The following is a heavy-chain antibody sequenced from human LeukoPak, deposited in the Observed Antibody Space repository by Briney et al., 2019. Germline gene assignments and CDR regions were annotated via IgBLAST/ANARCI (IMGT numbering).Heavy chain of an antibody. J-gene: IGHJ5*02. V-gene: IGHV4-4*07. CDR1: GDSISNYY. D-gene: IGHD6-19*01. CDR3: ARGYIAVAGVTPYNWFDP. Sequence: PSETLSLTCTVSGDSISNYYWSWIRQPAGKGLEWIGRIYTSGSTNYNPSLKSRVTMSVDTSKNQFSLKLSSVTAADTAVYYCARGYIAVAGVTPYNWFDPWGQGTLVTVSS. CDR2: IYTSGST.